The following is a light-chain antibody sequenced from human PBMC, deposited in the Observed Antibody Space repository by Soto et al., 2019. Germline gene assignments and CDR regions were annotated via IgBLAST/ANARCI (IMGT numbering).Light chain of an antibody. J-gene: IGKJ1*01. CDR1: QSVSSN. CDR3: QQYNNWPPLWT. V-gene: IGKV3-15*01. Sequence: EIVMTHSPATLSVSPGEGATLSCRASQSVSSNLARYQQKPGQAPRLLIYGASTRATGIPARFSGSGSGTEFTLTISSLQSEDFAVYYCQQYNNWPPLWTFGQGTKVDIK. CDR2: GAS.